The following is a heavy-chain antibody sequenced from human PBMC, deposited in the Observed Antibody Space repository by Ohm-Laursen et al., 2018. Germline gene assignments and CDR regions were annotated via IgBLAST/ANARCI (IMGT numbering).Heavy chain of an antibody. CDR3: AKDSKYRSGNYYFPDY. CDR1: GFTFSNYG. V-gene: IGHV3-9*01. D-gene: IGHD1-26*01. Sequence: SLRLSCAASGFTFSNYGMHWVRQAPGKGLEWVSGISWNSGSIGYVDSVKGRFTISRDNAKRSLFLQMNSLRVEDTALYYCAKDSKYRSGNYYFPDYWGQGTLVTVSS. CDR2: ISWNSGSI. J-gene: IGHJ4*02.